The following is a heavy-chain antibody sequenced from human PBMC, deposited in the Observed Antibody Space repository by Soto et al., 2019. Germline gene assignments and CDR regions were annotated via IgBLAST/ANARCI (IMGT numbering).Heavy chain of an antibody. V-gene: IGHV3-21*01. J-gene: IGHJ5*01. CDR1: GFTFSSHT. Sequence: PXGSLRLSCSASGFTFSSHTMNWVRQAPGKGLEWVSSISSGGVYIYYADSVKGRFTISRDNTKNLLHLQMNSLRVEDTAVYYCGSLEYYDFWSGGQYKWFDPWGQGSLVTVYS. CDR3: GSLEYYDFWSGGQYKWFDP. CDR2: ISSGGVYI. D-gene: IGHD3-3*01.